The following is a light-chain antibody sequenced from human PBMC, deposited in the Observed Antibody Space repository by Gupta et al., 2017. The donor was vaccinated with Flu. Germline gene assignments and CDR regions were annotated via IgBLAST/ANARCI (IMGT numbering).Light chain of an antibody. V-gene: IGKV3-20*01. CDR2: GTS. J-gene: IGKJ2*03. Sequence: EVVLTQSPGTLSLSPGERATLSCRASQTISSTYLAWYQQKPGQTPRLLISGTSNRATGIPDRFSGSGSETEFTLTIARLEPEDFAMYYCQQYGDSLYSFGQGTKVEMK. CDR1: QTISSTY. CDR3: QQYGDSLYS.